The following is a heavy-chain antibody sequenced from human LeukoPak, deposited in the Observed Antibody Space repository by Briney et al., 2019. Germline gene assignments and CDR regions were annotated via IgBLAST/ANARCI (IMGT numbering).Heavy chain of an antibody. V-gene: IGHV4-34*01. J-gene: IGHJ4*02. D-gene: IGHD3-22*01. CDR2: INHSGST. CDR3: ARFPRPDYYDSSGYVPYFDY. Sequence: SETLSLTCAVYGGSFSGYYWSWIRQPPGKGLEWIGEINHSGSTNYNPSLKSRVTISVDTSKNQFSPKLSSVTAADTAVYYCARFPRPDYYDSSGYVPYFDYWGQGTLVTVSS. CDR1: GGSFSGYY.